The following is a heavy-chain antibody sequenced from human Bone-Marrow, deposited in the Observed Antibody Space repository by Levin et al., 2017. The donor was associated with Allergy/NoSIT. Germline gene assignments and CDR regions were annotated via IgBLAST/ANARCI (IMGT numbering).Heavy chain of an antibody. D-gene: IGHD3-16*01. Sequence: GGSLRLSCAASAFTFDIYALAWVRQAPGMQLEYVSAISSSGGTTYYADSVKGRFTISRDNSKNTLDLQMDSLRAEDTGLYFCARGQVIIWGSSPYYFDYWGQGTLVTVSS. CDR3: ARGQVIIWGSSPYYFDY. J-gene: IGHJ4*02. CDR2: ISSSGGTT. CDR1: AFTFDIYA. V-gene: IGHV3-23*01.